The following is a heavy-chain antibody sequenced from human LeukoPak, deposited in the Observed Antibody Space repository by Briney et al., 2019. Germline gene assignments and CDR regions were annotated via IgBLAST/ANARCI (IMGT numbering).Heavy chain of an antibody. CDR1: GFTFSSYW. D-gene: IGHD6-19*01. CDR2: INTDGTST. J-gene: IGHJ4*02. Sequence: GGSLRLSCAASGFTFSSYWMHWVRQAPGKGLVWVSHINTDGTSTNYADSVKGRFTISRDNAKNTLYLQMNSLRVEDTAVYYCVRGGTGWYIWGQGTLVTVSS. V-gene: IGHV3-74*01. CDR3: VRGGTGWYI.